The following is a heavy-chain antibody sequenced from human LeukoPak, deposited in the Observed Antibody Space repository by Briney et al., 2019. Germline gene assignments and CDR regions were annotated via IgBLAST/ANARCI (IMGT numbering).Heavy chain of an antibody. J-gene: IGHJ4*02. CDR3: ARRDDHNGRDY. V-gene: IGHV3-53*01. CDR2: IYGGGST. CDR1: GFTLSNNY. Sequence: GGSLRLSCVVSGFTLSNNYMSWVRQAPRKGLEWVSLIYGGGSTYYADSVKGRFTISRDNSKNTVYLQMNSLRAEDTAMYYCARRDDHNGRDYWGQGTLVTVSS. D-gene: IGHD5-24*01.